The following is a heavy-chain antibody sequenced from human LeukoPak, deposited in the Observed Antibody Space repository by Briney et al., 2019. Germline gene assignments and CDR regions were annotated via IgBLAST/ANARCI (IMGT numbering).Heavy chain of an antibody. J-gene: IGHJ4*02. CDR2: IYYSGTT. Sequence: PSETLSLTCTVSGGSISNYYWGWIRQPPGKGLEWIGSIYYSGTTHYNPSLKSRVTISVDTSKNQFSLKLSSVTAADTAVYYCARDGEMATIENYFESWGQGTLVTVSS. D-gene: IGHD5-24*01. V-gene: IGHV4-39*07. CDR1: GGSISNYY. CDR3: ARDGEMATIENYFES.